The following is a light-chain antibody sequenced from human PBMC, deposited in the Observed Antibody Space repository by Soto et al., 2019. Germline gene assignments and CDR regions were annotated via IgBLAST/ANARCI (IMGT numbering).Light chain of an antibody. CDR3: QQRYNWPLT. CDR1: QSVSSY. J-gene: IGKJ4*01. CDR2: DAS. Sequence: EFVLTQSPATLSLSPGERATLSCRASQSVSSYLAWCQQKPGQAPRLLIYDASNRATGIPARFSASGSATDFTLTISRLEPEDFAVYYCQQRYNWPLTFGGGTKVDIK. V-gene: IGKV3-11*01.